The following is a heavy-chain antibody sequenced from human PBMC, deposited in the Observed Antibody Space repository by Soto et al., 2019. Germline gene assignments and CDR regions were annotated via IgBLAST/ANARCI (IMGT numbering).Heavy chain of an antibody. D-gene: IGHD4-17*01. CDR1: GFTFSSYA. CDR2: ISGSGGST. V-gene: IGHV3-23*01. Sequence: EVQLLESGGGLVQPGGSLRLSCAASGFTFSSYAMSWVRQAPGKGLEWVSAISGSGGSTYYADSVKGRFTISRDNSKNTLYLQMNSLRAEDTAVYYCAKDPLGWLRSQNYGDYYFDYWGQGTLVTVSS. CDR3: AKDPLGWLRSQNYGDYYFDY. J-gene: IGHJ4*02.